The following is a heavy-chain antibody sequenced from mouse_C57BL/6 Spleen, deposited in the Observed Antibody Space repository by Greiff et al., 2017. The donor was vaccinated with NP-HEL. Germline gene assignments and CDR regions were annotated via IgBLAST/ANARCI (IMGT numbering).Heavy chain of an antibody. V-gene: IGHV1-39*01. CDR1: GYSFTDYN. Sequence: VQLKESGPELVKPGASVKISCKASGYSFTDYNMNWVKQSNGKSLEWIGVINPNYGTTSYNQKFKGKATLTVDQSSSTAYMQLNSLTSEDSAVYYCARYLTTVVDWYFDVWGTGTTVTVSS. D-gene: IGHD1-1*01. J-gene: IGHJ1*03. CDR3: ARYLTTVVDWYFDV. CDR2: INPNYGTT.